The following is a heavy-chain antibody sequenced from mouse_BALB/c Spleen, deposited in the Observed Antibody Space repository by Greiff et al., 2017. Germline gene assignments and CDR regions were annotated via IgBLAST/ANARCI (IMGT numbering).Heavy chain of an antibody. J-gene: IGHJ3*01. Sequence: EVMLVESGGGLVKPGGSLKLSCAASGFTFSSYTMSWVRQTPEKRLEWVATISSGGSYTYYPDSVKGRFTISRDNAKNTLYLQMSSLKSEDTAMYYCTRDPARGFAYWGQGTLVTVSA. CDR2: ISSGGSYT. V-gene: IGHV5-6-4*01. CDR1: GFTFSSYT. CDR3: TRDPARGFAY.